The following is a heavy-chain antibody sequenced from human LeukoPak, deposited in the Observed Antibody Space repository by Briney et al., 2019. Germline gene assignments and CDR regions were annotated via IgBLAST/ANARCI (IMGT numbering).Heavy chain of an antibody. V-gene: IGHV4-59*01. Sequence: SETLSLTCTVSGGSISSYYWSWIRQPPGKGLEWIGYIYYSGSTNYNPSLKSRVTISVDTSKNQFSLKLSSVTAADTAVYYCARSIKIYYYYMDVWGKGTTVTVSS. J-gene: IGHJ6*03. CDR2: IYYSGST. CDR3: ARSIKIYYYYMDV. CDR1: GGSISSYY.